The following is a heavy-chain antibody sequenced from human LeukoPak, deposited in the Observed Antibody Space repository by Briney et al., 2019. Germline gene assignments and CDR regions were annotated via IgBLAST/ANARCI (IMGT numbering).Heavy chain of an antibody. V-gene: IGHV3-21*01. CDR1: GFTFSSYS. CDR2: ISSSSSYI. J-gene: IGHJ4*02. D-gene: IGHD1-26*01. CDR3: ARGLNRYSGGLGD. Sequence: GGSLRLSCAASGFTFSSYSMNWVRQAPGKGLEWVSSISSSSSYIYYADSVKGRFTISRDNAKNSLYLQMNSLRAEDTAVYYCARGLNRYSGGLGDWGQGTLVTVSS.